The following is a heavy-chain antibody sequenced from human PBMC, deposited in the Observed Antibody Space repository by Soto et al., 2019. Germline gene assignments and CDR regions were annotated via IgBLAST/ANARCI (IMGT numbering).Heavy chain of an antibody. V-gene: IGHV4-39*01. CDR2: MHYSGST. CDR3: ARRRGGTQGAVYYSYGVDV. D-gene: IGHD1-1*01. Sequence: QLQLQESGPGQVKPSETLSLTCTVSGGSISSGSYYWVWIRQSPGKGLEWIGSMHYSGSTYYSPSLKRRVTMPLETSKTQFSLKLSSVTAADTSVYYCARRRGGTQGAVYYSYGVDVWGQGTTVTVSS. J-gene: IGHJ6*02. CDR1: GGSISSGSYY.